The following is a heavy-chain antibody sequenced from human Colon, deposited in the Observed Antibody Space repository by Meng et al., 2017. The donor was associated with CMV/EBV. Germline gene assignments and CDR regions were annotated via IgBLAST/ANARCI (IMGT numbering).Heavy chain of an antibody. CDR2: IYFSGTT. CDR1: GAPITSSSYK. Sequence: GSLRLSCTVSGAPITSSSYKWGWIRQPPGKGLEWIGNIYFSGTTDFNPSLESRVIMSVDTSRNQFSLRLHSVTAADTAMYYCARGNPMTTVTTVRGSYYYYSMDVWGRGTTVTVSS. D-gene: IGHD4-17*01. V-gene: IGHV4-39*07. CDR3: ARGNPMTTVTTVRGSYYYYSMDV. J-gene: IGHJ6*03.